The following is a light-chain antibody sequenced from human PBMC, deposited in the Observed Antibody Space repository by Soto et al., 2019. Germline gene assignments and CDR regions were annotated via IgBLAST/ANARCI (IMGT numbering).Light chain of an antibody. Sequence: QSVLTQPPSVSGAPGQRVTISCTGNSSNLGAGYDVHWYQQLPGAAPKLAIFGNRNRPSGVPERFSGSTSGTSASLASTGLQAEDEADYYCQASDYSLTASVFGGGTQRTVL. CDR2: GNR. CDR3: QASDYSLTASV. CDR1: SSNLGAGYD. V-gene: IGLV1-40*01. J-gene: IGLJ3*02.